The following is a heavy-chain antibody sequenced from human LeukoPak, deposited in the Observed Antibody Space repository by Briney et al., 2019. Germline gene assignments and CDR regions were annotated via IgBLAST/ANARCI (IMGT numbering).Heavy chain of an antibody. J-gene: IGHJ6*02. D-gene: IGHD1-26*01. CDR2: IYPGDSDT. V-gene: IGHV5-51*01. Sequence: GESLKISCKGSGYSFTSYWIGWVRQMPGKGLEWMGIIYPGDSDTRYSPPFQGQVTISADKSISTAYLQWSSLKASDTAMYYCATTLIDGSYPYYYYGMDVWGQGTTVTVSS. CDR1: GYSFTSYW. CDR3: ATTLIDGSYPYYYYGMDV.